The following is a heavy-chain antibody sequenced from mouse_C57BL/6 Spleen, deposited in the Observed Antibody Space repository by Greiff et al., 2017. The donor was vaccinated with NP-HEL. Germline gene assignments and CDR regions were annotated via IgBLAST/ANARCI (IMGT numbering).Heavy chain of an antibody. J-gene: IGHJ1*03. D-gene: IGHD1-1*01. V-gene: IGHV3-6*01. Sequence: DVQLQESGPGLVKPSQSLSLTCSVTGYSITSGYYWNWIRQFPGNKLEWMGYISYDGSNNYNPSLKNRISITRDTSKNQFFLKLNSVTTEDTATYYCARDRPYGSSFSYWYFDVWGTGTTVTVSS. CDR1: GYSITSGYY. CDR3: ARDRPYGSSFSYWYFDV. CDR2: ISYDGSN.